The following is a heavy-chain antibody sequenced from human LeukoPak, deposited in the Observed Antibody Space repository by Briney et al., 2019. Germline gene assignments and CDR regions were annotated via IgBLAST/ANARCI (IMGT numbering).Heavy chain of an antibody. CDR3: ARDYFYPMDV. Sequence: GGSLRLSCAASGFTFRIYWMSWVRQAPGKGREWVANIKHDGSEKYYVDSVKGRFTISRDNAKNSLYLQMNSLRAEDAAVYYCARDYFYPMDVWGQGTTVTVSS. CDR1: GFTFRIYW. J-gene: IGHJ6*02. CDR2: IKHDGSEK. V-gene: IGHV3-7*04.